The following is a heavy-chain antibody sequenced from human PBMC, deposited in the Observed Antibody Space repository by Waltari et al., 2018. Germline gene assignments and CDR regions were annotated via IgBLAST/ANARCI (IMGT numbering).Heavy chain of an antibody. CDR2: IIPNSGGT. Sequence: QVQLVQSGAEVKKPGASVKVSCKASGYTFTGYYLPWVRQAPGQGLEWMGWIIPNSGGTNYAQKFQGRVTMTRDTSISTAYMELSRLRSDDTAVYYCAPDSYANRGMDVWGQGTTVTVSS. D-gene: IGHD2-2*01. CDR3: APDSYANRGMDV. CDR1: GYTFTGYY. V-gene: IGHV1-2*02. J-gene: IGHJ6*02.